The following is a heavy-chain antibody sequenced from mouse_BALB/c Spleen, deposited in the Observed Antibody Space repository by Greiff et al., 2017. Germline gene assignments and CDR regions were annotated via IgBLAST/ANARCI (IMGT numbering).Heavy chain of an antibody. Sequence: EVQGVESGGGLVQPGGSLRLSCATSGFTFTDYYMSWVRQPPGKALEWLGFIRNKANGYTTEYSASVKGRFTISRDNSQSILYLQMNTLRAEDSATYYCARDKEDYDEGFAYWGQGTLVTVSA. CDR1: GFTFTDYY. D-gene: IGHD2-4*01. CDR3: ARDKEDYDEGFAY. V-gene: IGHV7-3*02. CDR2: IRNKANGYTT. J-gene: IGHJ3*01.